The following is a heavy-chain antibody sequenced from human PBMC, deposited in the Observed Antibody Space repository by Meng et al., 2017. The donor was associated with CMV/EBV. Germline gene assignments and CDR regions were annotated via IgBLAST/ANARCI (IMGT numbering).Heavy chain of an antibody. CDR1: GFTFSSYS. J-gene: IGHJ6*02. CDR3: ARGDYYDSSGYYGYYYGMDV. Sequence: GESLKISCAASGFTFSSYSMNWVRQAPGKGLEWVSYISSSSSTIHYADSVKGRFTISRDNAKNSLYLQMNSLRAEDTAVYYCARGDYYDSSGYYGYYYGMDVWGQGTTVTVSS. D-gene: IGHD3-22*01. CDR2: ISSSSSTI. V-gene: IGHV3-48*04.